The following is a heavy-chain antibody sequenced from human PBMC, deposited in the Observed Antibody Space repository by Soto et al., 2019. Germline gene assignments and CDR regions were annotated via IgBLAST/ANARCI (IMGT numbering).Heavy chain of an antibody. D-gene: IGHD2-2*01. CDR2: ISYDGSNK. CDR1: GFTFSSYG. Sequence: QVQLVESGGGVVQPGRSLRLSCAASGFTFSSYGMHWVRQAPGKGLEWVAVISYDGSNKYYADSVKGQFTISRDNSKNTGFLQLNSLRAEDTAVYYCANAPAIVLVPAALGGDYWGQGTLVTVSS. CDR3: ANAPAIVLVPAALGGDY. J-gene: IGHJ4*02. V-gene: IGHV3-30*18.